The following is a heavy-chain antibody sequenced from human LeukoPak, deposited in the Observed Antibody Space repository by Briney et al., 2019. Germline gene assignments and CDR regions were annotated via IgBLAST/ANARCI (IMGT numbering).Heavy chain of an antibody. CDR2: IYYSGST. CDR1: GGSISSYY. V-gene: IGHV4-59*01. J-gene: IGHJ4*02. Sequence: SETLSLTCTVSGGSISSYYWSWIRQPPGKGLEWIGYIYYSGSTNYNPSLKSRVTISVDTSKNQFSLKLSSVTAADTAVYYCARDRDFWSGYPAGYFDYWGQGTLVTASS. CDR3: ARDRDFWSGYPAGYFDY. D-gene: IGHD3-3*01.